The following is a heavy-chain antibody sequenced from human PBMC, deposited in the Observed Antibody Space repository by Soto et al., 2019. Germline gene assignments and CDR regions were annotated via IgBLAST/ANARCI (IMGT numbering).Heavy chain of an antibody. CDR1: GGTFSSYT. V-gene: IGHV1-69*02. Sequence: QVQLVQSGAEVKKPGSSVKVSCKASGGTFSSYTISWVRQAPGQGLEWMGRIIPILGIANYAQKFQGRVTITADKSTSTAYMELSSLRSEDTAVYYCAREEVVAANYYFDYWGQGTLVSVSS. CDR2: IIPILGIA. CDR3: AREEVVAANYYFDY. J-gene: IGHJ4*02. D-gene: IGHD2-15*01.